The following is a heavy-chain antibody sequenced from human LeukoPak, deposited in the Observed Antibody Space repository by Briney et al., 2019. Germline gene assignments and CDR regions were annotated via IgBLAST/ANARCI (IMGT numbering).Heavy chain of an antibody. D-gene: IGHD1-26*01. V-gene: IGHV3-30*02. CDR2: IRYDGSNK. J-gene: IGHJ4*02. Sequence: PGGSLRLSCAASGFTFSSYGMHWVRQAPGKGLEWVAFIRYDGSNKYYADSVKGRFTISRDNSKNTLYLQMNSLRAEDTAVYYCAKPPRPYSGSLGYFDYWGQGTLVTVSS. CDR3: AKPPRPYSGSLGYFDY. CDR1: GFTFSSYG.